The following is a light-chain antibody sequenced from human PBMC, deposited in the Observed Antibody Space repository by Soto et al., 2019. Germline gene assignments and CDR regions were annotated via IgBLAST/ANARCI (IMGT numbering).Light chain of an antibody. CDR3: QSYDSSYV. CDR2: GNS. V-gene: IGLV1-40*01. Sequence: QSVRTQRPSVSGAPGQRVTFSCTGSSSNIGAGYDVHWYQQLPGTAPKLLIYGNSNRPSGVPDRFSGSKSGTSASLAITGLQAEDEADYYCQSYDSSYVFGTGTKVTVL. J-gene: IGLJ1*01. CDR1: SSNIGAGYD.